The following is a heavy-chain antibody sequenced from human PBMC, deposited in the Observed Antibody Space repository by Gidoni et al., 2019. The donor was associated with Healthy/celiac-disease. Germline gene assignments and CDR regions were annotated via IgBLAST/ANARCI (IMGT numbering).Heavy chain of an antibody. V-gene: IGHV3-53*01. CDR2: IYSGGST. J-gene: IGHJ6*02. CDR1: GFTVSSNY. D-gene: IGHD5-18*01. CDR3: ARVKVDTAKGLYGMDV. Sequence: EVQLVESGGGLIQPGGSLRLSCAASGFTVSSNYMSWVRRAPGKGLEWVSVIYSGGSTYYADSVKGRFTISRDNSKNTLYLQMNSLRAEDTAVYYCARVKVDTAKGLYGMDVWGQGTTVTVSS.